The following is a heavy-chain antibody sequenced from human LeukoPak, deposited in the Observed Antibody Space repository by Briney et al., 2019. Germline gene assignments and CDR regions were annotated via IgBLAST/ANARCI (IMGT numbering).Heavy chain of an antibody. CDR3: ARAADIPYTTYYYDSSGYYSLYY. CDR2: INPSGGST. V-gene: IGHV1-46*01. D-gene: IGHD3-22*01. J-gene: IGHJ4*02. Sequence: ASVKVSCKASGYTFTSYYMHWVRQAPGQGPEWMGIINPSGGSTSYAQKFQGRVTMTWDTSTSTVYMELSSLRSEDTTVYYCARAADIPYTTYYYDSSGYYSLYYWGQGTLVTVSS. CDR1: GYTFTSYY.